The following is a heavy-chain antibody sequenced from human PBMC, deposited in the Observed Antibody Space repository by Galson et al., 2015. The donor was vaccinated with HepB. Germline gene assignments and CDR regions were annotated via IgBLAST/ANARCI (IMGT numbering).Heavy chain of an antibody. J-gene: IGHJ4*02. D-gene: IGHD5-12*01. CDR3: TTEYSGYDLGY. Sequence: SLRLSCAASGFTFSNAWMSWVRQAPGKGLEWVGRIKSKTDGGTTDYAAPVKGRFTISRDDSKNTLYLQMNSLKTEDTAVYYCTTEYSGYDLGYWGQGTLVTVSS. CDR1: GFTFSNAW. V-gene: IGHV3-15*01. CDR2: IKSKTDGGTT.